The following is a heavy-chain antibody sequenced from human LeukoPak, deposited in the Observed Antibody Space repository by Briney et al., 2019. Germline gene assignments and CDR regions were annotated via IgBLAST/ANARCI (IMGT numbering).Heavy chain of an antibody. CDR2: ISGSAGST. J-gene: IGHJ4*02. D-gene: IGHD2-2*02. CDR3: AKAGYCSSTSRYIEGFDY. Sequence: GGSLRLSCAASGFTFSSYAMSWVRQAPGKGLEWVSAISGSAGSTYYADSVKGRFTISRDNSKNTLYLQMNSLRADDTAVYYCAKAGYCSSTSRYIEGFDYWGQGTLVTVSS. CDR1: GFTFSSYA. V-gene: IGHV3-23*01.